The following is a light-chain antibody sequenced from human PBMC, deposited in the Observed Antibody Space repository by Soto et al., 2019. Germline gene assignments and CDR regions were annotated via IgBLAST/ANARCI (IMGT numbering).Light chain of an antibody. CDR3: CSYVGSYTSYV. CDR2: DVT. J-gene: IGLJ1*01. CDR1: SSDVGTYNF. V-gene: IGLV2-11*01. Sequence: QSALTQPRSVSGSPGQSVTISCTGTSSDVGTYNFVSWYQQHPGKAPKFMNYDVTKRPSGVPDRFSGSKSGNTASLTISGLQAEDEADYYCCSYVGSYTSYVFGTGTKVTVL.